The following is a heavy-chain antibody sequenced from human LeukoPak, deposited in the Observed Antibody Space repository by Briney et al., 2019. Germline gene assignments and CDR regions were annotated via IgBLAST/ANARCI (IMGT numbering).Heavy chain of an antibody. CDR3: AREEAAVTPGNWYFDL. Sequence: SETLSLTCAVYGGSFSGYYWSWIRRPPGKGLEWIGEINHSGSTNYNPSLKSRVTISVDTSKNQFSLKLSSVTAADTAVYYCAREEAAVTPGNWYFDLWGRGTLVTVSS. D-gene: IGHD4-17*01. CDR2: INHSGST. CDR1: GGSFSGYY. J-gene: IGHJ2*01. V-gene: IGHV4-34*01.